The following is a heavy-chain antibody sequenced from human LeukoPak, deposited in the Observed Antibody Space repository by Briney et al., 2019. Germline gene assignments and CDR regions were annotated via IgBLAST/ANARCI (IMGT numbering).Heavy chain of an antibody. Sequence: GGSLRLSCAASGFTFSSYGMHWVRQAPGKGLDWVAVISNDGSKKYYADSVKGRFTISRDNSKNTLSLQVSSLRSEDTAVYFCARSTRVIPEDYWGQGTLVTVSS. CDR1: GFTFSSYG. J-gene: IGHJ4*02. V-gene: IGHV3-30*03. CDR3: ARSTRVIPEDY. CDR2: ISNDGSKK. D-gene: IGHD2-21*01.